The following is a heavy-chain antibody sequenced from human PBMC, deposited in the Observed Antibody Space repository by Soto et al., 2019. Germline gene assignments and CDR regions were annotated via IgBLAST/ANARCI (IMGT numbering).Heavy chain of an antibody. CDR1: GFPVSSYG. Sequence: QVQLVESGGGVVQSGTSLRLSCAASGFPVSSYGMHWVRQAPGKGLEWVAQISYVASNKFYADSVKGRFTISRDNSKNTLYLQMSSLRAEDTAVYYCAGGQYYFEYCGQGTVVSVSS. CDR2: ISYVASNK. D-gene: IGHD2-15*01. J-gene: IGHJ4*02. V-gene: IGHV3-30*03. CDR3: AGGQYYFEY.